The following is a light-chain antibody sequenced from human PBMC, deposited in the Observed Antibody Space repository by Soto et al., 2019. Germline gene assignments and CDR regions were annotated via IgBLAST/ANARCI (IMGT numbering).Light chain of an antibody. CDR1: QSVLYSSNNKNY. J-gene: IGKJ1*01. CDR3: QQYYISPQT. V-gene: IGKV4-1*01. Sequence: DIVMTQSPDSLAVYLGERATINCKSSQSVLYSSNNKNYLAWYQQKPGQPPKLLIYWASTRESGVPDRLSGSGSVTKFTLTISSLQAEDVAVYYCQQYYISPQTFGQGTKVEIK. CDR2: WAS.